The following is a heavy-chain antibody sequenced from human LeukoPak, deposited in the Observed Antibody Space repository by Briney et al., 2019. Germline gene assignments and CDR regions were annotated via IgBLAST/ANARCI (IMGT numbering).Heavy chain of an antibody. J-gene: IGHJ4*02. Sequence: GGSLRLSCAASGFTFSSYSMSWVRQAPGKGLEWVSHISSSSSTIYYADSVKGRFTISRDNAKNSLYLQMNSLRAEDTAVYYCARVDYDFWSGYEADYWGQGTLVTVSS. CDR3: ARVDYDFWSGYEADY. CDR2: ISSSSSTI. V-gene: IGHV3-48*01. CDR1: GFTFSSYS. D-gene: IGHD3-3*01.